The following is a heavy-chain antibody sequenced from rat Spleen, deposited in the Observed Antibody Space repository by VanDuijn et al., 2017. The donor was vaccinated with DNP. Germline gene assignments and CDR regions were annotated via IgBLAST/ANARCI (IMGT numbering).Heavy chain of an antibody. D-gene: IGHD1-3*01. CDR3: ARPNFGSPYYFDY. CDR1: GFIFNDYA. Sequence: EVQLVESGGDLVQPGRSLKLSCVASGFIFNDYALAWVRQAPKKGLEWVATISYDGLRPYYRDSVKGRFTISRNNAKNTLYLQMDSLRSEDTATYYCARPNFGSPYYFDYWGQGVMVTVSS. V-gene: IGHV5-17*01. J-gene: IGHJ2*01. CDR2: ISYDGLRP.